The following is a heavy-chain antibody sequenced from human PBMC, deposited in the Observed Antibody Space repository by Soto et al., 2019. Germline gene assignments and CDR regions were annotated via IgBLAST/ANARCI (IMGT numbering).Heavy chain of an antibody. D-gene: IGHD5-12*01. Sequence: GGSLRLSCAASGFTFSNAWMSWVRQAPGKGLEWVGRIKSKTDGGTTDYAAPVKGRFTISRDDSKNTLYLQMNSLKTEDTAVYYCTTEWGSGYDSQIAVARYGMDVWGQGTTVTVSS. J-gene: IGHJ6*02. CDR1: GFTFSNAW. CDR3: TTEWGSGYDSQIAVARYGMDV. V-gene: IGHV3-15*01. CDR2: IKSKTDGGTT.